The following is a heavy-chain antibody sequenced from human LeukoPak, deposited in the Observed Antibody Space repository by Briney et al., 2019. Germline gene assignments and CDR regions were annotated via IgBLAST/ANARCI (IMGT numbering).Heavy chain of an antibody. Sequence: GSLRLSCAASGFTFSRYAMSWVRQAPGKGLEWIGYIYYSGSTNYNPSLKSRVTISVDTSKNQFSLKLSSVTAADTAVYYCARQLSGSSKSFDYWGQGTLVTVSS. V-gene: IGHV4-59*08. CDR1: GFTFSRYA. CDR3: ARQLSGSSKSFDY. CDR2: IYYSGST. J-gene: IGHJ4*02. D-gene: IGHD1-26*01.